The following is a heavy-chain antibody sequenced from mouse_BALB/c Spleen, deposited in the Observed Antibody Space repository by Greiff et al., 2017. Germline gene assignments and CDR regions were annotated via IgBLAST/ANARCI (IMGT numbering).Heavy chain of an antibody. J-gene: IGHJ3*01. CDR3: ASWDWFAY. Sequence: VQLQQSGAELVKPGASVKLSCKASGYTFTSYWMHWVKQRPGQGLEWIGEINPSNGRTNYNEKFKSKATLTVDKSSSTAYMQLSSLTSEDSAVYYCASWDWFAYWGQGTLVTVSA. CDR2: INPSNGRT. V-gene: IGHV1S81*02. D-gene: IGHD4-1*01. CDR1: GYTFTSYW.